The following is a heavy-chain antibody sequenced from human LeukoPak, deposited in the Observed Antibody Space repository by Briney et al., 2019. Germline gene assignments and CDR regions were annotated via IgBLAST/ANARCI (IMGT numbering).Heavy chain of an antibody. J-gene: IGHJ3*02. V-gene: IGHV1-8*01. CDR3: ARAFSTGYHSYDAFDI. D-gene: IGHD3-9*01. CDR2: MNPNSGNT. Sequence: ASVKVSCKASGNTFTSYYINWVRRATGQGLEWMGWMNPNSGNTGFAQKFQGRVSMTRNTSITTAYMELSSLRSEDTAVYYCARAFSTGYHSYDAFDIWGQGTMVTVSS. CDR1: GNTFTSYY.